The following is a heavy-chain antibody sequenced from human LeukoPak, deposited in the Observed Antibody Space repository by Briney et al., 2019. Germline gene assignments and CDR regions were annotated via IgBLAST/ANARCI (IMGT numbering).Heavy chain of an antibody. Sequence: SETLSLTCAVYGGSFSGYYWSWIRQPPGKGLEWIGEINHSGSTNYNPSLKSRVTISVDTSKNQFSLKLSSVTAADTAVYYCAREYCSSTSCYKNYYYMDVWGKGTTVTVSS. D-gene: IGHD2-2*02. V-gene: IGHV4-34*01. CDR3: AREYCSSTSCYKNYYYMDV. CDR2: INHSGST. J-gene: IGHJ6*03. CDR1: GGSFSGYY.